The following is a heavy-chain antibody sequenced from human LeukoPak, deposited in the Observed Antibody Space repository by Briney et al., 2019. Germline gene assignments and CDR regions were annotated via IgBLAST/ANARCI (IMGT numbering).Heavy chain of an antibody. CDR1: GFTFSDYW. Sequence: GGSLRLSCAASGFTFSDYWMSWVRQAPGKGLEWVSAISGSGGSTYYADSVKGRFTISRDNSKNTLYLQMNSLRAEDTAVYYCAKDQGRAVAGKGDYWGQGTLVTVSS. CDR3: AKDQGRAVAGKGDY. CDR2: ISGSGGST. V-gene: IGHV3-23*01. J-gene: IGHJ4*02. D-gene: IGHD6-19*01.